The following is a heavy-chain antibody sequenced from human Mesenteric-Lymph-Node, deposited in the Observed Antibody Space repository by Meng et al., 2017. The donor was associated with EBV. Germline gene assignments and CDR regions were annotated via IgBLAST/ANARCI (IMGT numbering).Heavy chain of an antibody. D-gene: IGHD2-2*01. J-gene: IGHJ5*02. CDR1: GGSVSSGTDY. CDR3: ATEFTAKDFGVVPAARWSWFDP. CDR2: IYYSGST. Sequence: QGLRQEAGPGLVKPSETLSLTCTVSGGSVSSGTDYWSWIRQPPGKGLEWIGYIYYSGSTNYNPSLESRVTISVDTSKNQFSLRLTSVTAADTAVYFCATEFTAKDFGVVPAARWSWFDPWGQGTLVTASS. V-gene: IGHV4-61*01.